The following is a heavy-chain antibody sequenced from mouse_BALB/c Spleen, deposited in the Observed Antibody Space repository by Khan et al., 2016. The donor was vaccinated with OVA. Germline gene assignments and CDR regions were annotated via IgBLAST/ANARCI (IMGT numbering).Heavy chain of an antibody. J-gene: IGHJ2*01. D-gene: IGHD1-1*01. CDR1: GFTFSSFG. V-gene: IGHV5-17*02. CDR2: ISGDSSTI. CDR3: ARSYFYGYYFDQ. Sequence: EVELVESGGGLVQPGGSRKLSCVASGFTFSSFGMHWVRQAPEKGLEWVAYISGDSSTIYYTDTVMGRFSISRDNPKNTLFLQMASLRSEDMAMYYCARSYFYGYYFDQWGQGTTLTGSS.